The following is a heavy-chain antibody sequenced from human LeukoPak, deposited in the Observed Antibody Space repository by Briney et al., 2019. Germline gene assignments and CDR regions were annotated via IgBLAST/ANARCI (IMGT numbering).Heavy chain of an antibody. CDR2: INHSGST. Sequence: SETLSLTCAVYGGSFSGYYWSWIRQPPGKGLEWIGEINHSGSTNYNPSLKSRVTISVDTSKNQFSLKLSSVTAADTAVYYCARGLTMTYNWFDPWGQGTLVTVSS. D-gene: IGHD3-22*01. V-gene: IGHV4-34*01. J-gene: IGHJ5*02. CDR1: GGSFSGYY. CDR3: ARGLTMTYNWFDP.